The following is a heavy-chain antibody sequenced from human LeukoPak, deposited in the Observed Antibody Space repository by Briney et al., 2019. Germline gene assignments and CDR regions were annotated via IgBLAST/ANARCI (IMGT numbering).Heavy chain of an antibody. D-gene: IGHD6-19*01. CDR2: ISNSGGTT. J-gene: IGHJ4*02. CDR1: GFTFTSEA. CDR3: AKGLGLLPQFDY. Sequence: GGSLRLSCAASGFTFTSEAMTWVRQAPGKGLEWVSSISNSGGTTYYADSVKGRFTISRDNSKNTVYLQMNSLRAEDTALYYCAKGLGLLPQFDYWGQGTLVAVSS. V-gene: IGHV3-23*01.